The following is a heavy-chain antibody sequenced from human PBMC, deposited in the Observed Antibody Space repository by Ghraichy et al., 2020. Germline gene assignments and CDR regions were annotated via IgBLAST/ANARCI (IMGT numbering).Heavy chain of an antibody. Sequence: GGSLRLSCAASGFTFSSYGMHWVRQAPGKGLEWVAVIWYDGSNKYYADSVKGRFTISRDNSKNTLYLQMNSLRAEDTAVYYCARMYIFGVVPEGWFDPWGQGTLVTVSS. D-gene: IGHD3-3*01. CDR2: IWYDGSNK. V-gene: IGHV3-33*01. J-gene: IGHJ5*02. CDR3: ARMYIFGVVPEGWFDP. CDR1: GFTFSSYG.